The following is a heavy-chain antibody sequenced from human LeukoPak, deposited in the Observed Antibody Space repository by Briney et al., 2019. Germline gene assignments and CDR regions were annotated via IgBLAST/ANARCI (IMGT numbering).Heavy chain of an antibody. CDR1: GFTFSNTW. V-gene: IGHV3-15*01. Sequence: GGSLRLSCAASGFTFSNTWMSWVRQAPGKGLEWVGRIKSKTDGGTTDYAAPVKGRFTISRDDSKNTLYLQMNSLKTEDTAVYYCTTRNYDILTGYDLAVFDYWGQGTLVTVSS. J-gene: IGHJ4*02. CDR3: TTRNYDILTGYDLAVFDY. D-gene: IGHD3-9*01. CDR2: IKSKTDGGTT.